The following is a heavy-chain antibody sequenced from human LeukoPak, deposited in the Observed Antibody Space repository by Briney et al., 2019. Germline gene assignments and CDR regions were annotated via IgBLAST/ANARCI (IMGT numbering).Heavy chain of an antibody. Sequence: SQTLSLTCTVSGGSISSGSYYWSWIRQPAGKGLEWIGRIYTSGSTNYNPSLKSRVTRSVDTSKNQFSLKLSSVTAADTAVYYCARGTRTVTLEMPPKVGYFDYWGQGTLVTVSS. V-gene: IGHV4-61*02. D-gene: IGHD4-23*01. J-gene: IGHJ4*02. CDR1: GGSISSGSYY. CDR3: ARGTRTVTLEMPPKVGYFDY. CDR2: IYTSGST.